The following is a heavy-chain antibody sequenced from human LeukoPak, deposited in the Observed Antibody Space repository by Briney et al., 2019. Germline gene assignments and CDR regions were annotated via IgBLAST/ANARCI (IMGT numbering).Heavy chain of an antibody. CDR2: INHSGST. Sequence: PSETLSLTCAVYGGSFSGYYWSWIRQTPGKVLEWIGEINHSGSTNYNPSLKSRVTISVDTSKNQFSLKLSSVTAADTAVYYCARRVSSWYFRFNWFDPWGQGTLVTVSS. CDR1: GGSFSGYY. CDR3: ARRVSSWYFRFNWFDP. V-gene: IGHV4-34*01. J-gene: IGHJ5*02. D-gene: IGHD6-13*01.